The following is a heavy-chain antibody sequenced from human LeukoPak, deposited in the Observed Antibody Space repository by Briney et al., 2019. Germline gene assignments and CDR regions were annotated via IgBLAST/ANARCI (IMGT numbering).Heavy chain of an antibody. V-gene: IGHV3-30*03. D-gene: IGHD1-26*01. CDR2: ISYAGRDI. Sequence: AGTSLRLSCTASGFTFSDFAMHWVRQAPGKGLEWVAVISYAGRDIYYADSVKGRFTISRDNAKNSLYLQMNSLTAEDKAVYYCARDGGIYSGSYYFDYWGQGTLVTVSS. CDR1: GFTFSDFA. J-gene: IGHJ4*02. CDR3: ARDGGIYSGSYYFDY.